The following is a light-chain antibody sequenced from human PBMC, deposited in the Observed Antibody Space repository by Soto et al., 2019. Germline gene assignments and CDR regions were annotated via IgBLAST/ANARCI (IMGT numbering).Light chain of an antibody. CDR1: QGISHY. CDR3: QKYNSAPRT. J-gene: IGKJ1*01. Sequence: DIQMTQSPSSLSASVGDRVNITCRASQGISHYLAWYQQKPGKVPKLLIYAASTLQSGVPSRFSGSGSGTEFTLTISRLQPEDVATYYCQKYNSAPRTLGQGTKVEIK. V-gene: IGKV1-27*01. CDR2: AAS.